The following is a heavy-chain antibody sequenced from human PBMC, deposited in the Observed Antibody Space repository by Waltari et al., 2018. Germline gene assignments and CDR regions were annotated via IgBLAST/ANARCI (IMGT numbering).Heavy chain of an antibody. CDR1: GYTFTSYD. CDR2: MNPNSGNT. CDR3: ARLYSSSWSRYYYYYMDV. Sequence: QVQMVQSGAEVKKPGASVKVSCKASGYTFTSYDINWVRQATGQGLEWMGWMNPNSGNTGYAQKVQGRVTMTRNTSISTADMELSSLRSEDTAVYYCARLYSSSWSRYYYYYMDVWGKGTTVTVSS. D-gene: IGHD6-13*01. V-gene: IGHV1-8*01. J-gene: IGHJ6*03.